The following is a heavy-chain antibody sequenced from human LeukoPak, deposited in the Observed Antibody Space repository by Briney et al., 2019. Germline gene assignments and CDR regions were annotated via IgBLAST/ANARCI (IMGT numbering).Heavy chain of an antibody. CDR3: ANLHRSLSWGGAYDILTGYYPYYYYYGMDV. D-gene: IGHD3-9*01. CDR2: INSDGSST. Sequence: PGGSLRLSCAASGFTFSSYWMHWVRQAPGKGLVWVSRINSDGSSTSYADSVKGRFTISRDNAKNTLYLQMNSLRAEDTAVYYCANLHRSLSWGGAYDILTGYYPYYYYYGMDVWGQGTTVTVSS. CDR1: GFTFSSYW. J-gene: IGHJ6*02. V-gene: IGHV3-74*01.